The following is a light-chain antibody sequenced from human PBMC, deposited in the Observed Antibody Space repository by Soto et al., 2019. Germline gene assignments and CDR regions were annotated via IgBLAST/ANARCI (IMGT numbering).Light chain of an antibody. CDR3: NSYTSSSTLYV. Sequence: QSALTQPASVSGSPGQSITISCTGTSSDVGGYNYVSRYQQHPGKAPKLMIYGVSERPSGVSTRFSGSKSGNTASLTISGLQAEDEADYFCNSYTSSSTLYVFGTGTKLTVL. CDR1: SSDVGGYNY. CDR2: GVS. V-gene: IGLV2-14*01. J-gene: IGLJ1*01.